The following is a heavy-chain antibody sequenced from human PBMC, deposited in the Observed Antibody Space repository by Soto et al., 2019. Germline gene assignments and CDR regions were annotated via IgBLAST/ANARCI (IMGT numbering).Heavy chain of an antibody. CDR2: ISGSGST. CDR1: GGSVSSGGDY. D-gene: IGHD5-18*01. J-gene: IGHJ4*02. V-gene: IGHV4-30-4*01. Sequence: PSETLSLTCTVSGGSVSSGGDYWSWIRQSPGKGLEWIGYISGSGSTGYNPSLKNRLTMSVDRSKNQFTLRLTSVTAADTAVYFCATESGSTYGYFDYWGQGTQVTVPQ. CDR3: ATESGSTYGYFDY.